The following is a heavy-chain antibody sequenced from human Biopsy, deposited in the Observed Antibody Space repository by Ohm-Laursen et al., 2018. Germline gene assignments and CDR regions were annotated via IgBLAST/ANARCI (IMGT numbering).Heavy chain of an antibody. CDR1: GFTFSSYA. V-gene: IGHV3-23*01. CDR2: IRGGGDDT. J-gene: IGHJ4*02. Sequence: SLRLSCAASGFTFSSYAMTWVRQAPGKGLEWVSAIRGGGDDTSYADSVKGRFTVSRDNSKDTVYLQMNALRVDDTAMYYCAGAGGHSFWGQGALVTVSS. CDR3: AGAGGHSF. D-gene: IGHD1-26*01.